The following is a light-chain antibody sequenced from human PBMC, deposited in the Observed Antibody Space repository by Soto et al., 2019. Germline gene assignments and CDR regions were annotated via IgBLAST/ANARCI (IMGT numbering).Light chain of an antibody. V-gene: IGLV1-40*01. CDR2: ANN. J-gene: IGLJ1*01. Sequence: QSALTQPPSVSGTPGQTVTNSCTGSSSTIGAGYDVHWYQQFPGTAPKLLVFANNNRPAGVPDRFSGSKSGTSASLAITGLQAEDEATYYCQSYHTSLTGVFGTGTKVTVL. CDR1: SSTIGAGYD. CDR3: QSYHTSLTGV.